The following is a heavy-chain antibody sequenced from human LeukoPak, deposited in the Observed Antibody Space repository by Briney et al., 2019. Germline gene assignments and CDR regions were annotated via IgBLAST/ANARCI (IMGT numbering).Heavy chain of an antibody. Sequence: GGSLRLSCAASGFTFSSYEMNWVRQAPGKGLEWVSFISSSGSAIHYADSVRGRFTISRDNAKNTLYLQMNSLRAEDTAVYYCARGSTVAALDWGQGTLVTVSS. J-gene: IGHJ4*02. CDR1: GFTFSSYE. CDR2: ISSSGSAI. D-gene: IGHD4-23*01. V-gene: IGHV3-48*03. CDR3: ARGSTVAALD.